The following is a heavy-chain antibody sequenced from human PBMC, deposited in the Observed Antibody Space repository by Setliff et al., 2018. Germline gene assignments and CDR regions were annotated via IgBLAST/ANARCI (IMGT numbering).Heavy chain of an antibody. Sequence: ASVKVSCKTSGYSFTRYYMHWVRQVPGQGLEWMGIINPGGGSASYAPSFQGRVTMTSGTSTSKVYMEVSTVTSDDTAVYYCARGGMAAAGRKGVFEHWGQGTLVTVSS. D-gene: IGHD6-13*01. CDR2: INPGGGSA. CDR3: ARGGMAAAGRKGVFEH. J-gene: IGHJ4*02. V-gene: IGHV1-46*01. CDR1: GYSFTRYY.